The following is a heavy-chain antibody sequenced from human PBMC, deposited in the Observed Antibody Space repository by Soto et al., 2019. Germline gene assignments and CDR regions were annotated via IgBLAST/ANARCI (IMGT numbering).Heavy chain of an antibody. CDR1: GFIFSNFG. CDR2: ISSDEKIK. CDR3: ARGLRSALDY. V-gene: IGHV3-33*01. J-gene: IGHJ4*02. Sequence: LRLSCVASGFIFSNFGMHWVRQAPGKGLEWVAVISSDEKIKQYADSVRGRFAISRDNSKNTLYLQMTSLRAEDTAIYYCARGLRSALDYWGQGTLVTVSS.